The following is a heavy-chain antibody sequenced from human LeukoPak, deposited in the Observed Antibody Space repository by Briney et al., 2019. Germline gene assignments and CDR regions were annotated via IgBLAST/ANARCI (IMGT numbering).Heavy chain of an antibody. D-gene: IGHD3-10*01. CDR1: GFTFSSYA. V-gene: IGHV3-23*01. J-gene: IGHJ3*02. Sequence: GGSLRLSCAASGFTFSSYAMSWVRQAPGKGLEWVSAISGSGGSTYYADSVKGRFTISRDNSKNTLYLQMNSLRAEDTAVYYCAKHGVLLWFGELQHAFDICGQGTMVTVSS. CDR2: ISGSGGST. CDR3: AKHGVLLWFGELQHAFDI.